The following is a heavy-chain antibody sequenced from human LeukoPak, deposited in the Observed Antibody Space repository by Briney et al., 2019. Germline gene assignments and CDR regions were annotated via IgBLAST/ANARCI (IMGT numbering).Heavy chain of an antibody. CDR2: ISSSGSYI. D-gene: IGHD3-10*01. J-gene: IGHJ4*02. V-gene: IGHV3-21*01. Sequence: GGSLRLSCAASGFTFSSYSMNWVRQAPGKGLEWVSSISSSGSYIYYADSVKGRFTISRDNAKNSLYLQMNSLRAEDTAVYYCARATMVRGVISGFDNWGQGTLVTVSS. CDR1: GFTFSSYS. CDR3: ARATMVRGVISGFDN.